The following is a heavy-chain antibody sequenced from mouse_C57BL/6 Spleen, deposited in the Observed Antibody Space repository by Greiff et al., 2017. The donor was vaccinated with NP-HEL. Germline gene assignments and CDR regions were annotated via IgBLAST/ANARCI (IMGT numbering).Heavy chain of an antibody. D-gene: IGHD2-3*01. Sequence: EVMLVESGGGLVQPGGSMKLSCVASGFTFSNYWMNWVRQSPEQGLEWVAQIRLKSDNYATHYAESVKGRFTISRDDSKSSVYLQMNNLRAEDTGIYYCTKIYDGYYVWFAYWGQGTLVTVSA. J-gene: IGHJ3*01. CDR1: GFTFSNYW. CDR3: TKIYDGYYVWFAY. CDR2: IRLKSDNYAT. V-gene: IGHV6-3*01.